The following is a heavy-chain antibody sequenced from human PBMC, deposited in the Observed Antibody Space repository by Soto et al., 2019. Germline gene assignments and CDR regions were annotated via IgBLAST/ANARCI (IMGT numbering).Heavy chain of an antibody. Sequence: GGSLRLSCAASGFTFSSYSMNWVRQAPGKGLEWVSYISSSSSTIYYADSVKGRFTISRDNAKNSLYLQMNSLRDEDTAVYYCAGYDFWSGYAMDYWGQGTLVTVSS. CDR2: ISSSSSTI. D-gene: IGHD3-3*01. J-gene: IGHJ4*02. CDR3: AGYDFWSGYAMDY. V-gene: IGHV3-48*02. CDR1: GFTFSSYS.